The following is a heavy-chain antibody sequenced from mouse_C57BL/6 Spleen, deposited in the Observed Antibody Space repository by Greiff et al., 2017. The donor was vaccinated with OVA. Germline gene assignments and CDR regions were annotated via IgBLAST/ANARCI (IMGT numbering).Heavy chain of an antibody. CDR1: GFTFSDYY. V-gene: IGHV5-16*01. CDR3: ARDGKDAMDY. J-gene: IGHJ4*01. CDR2: INYDGSST. D-gene: IGHD2-1*01. Sequence: EVKLVESEGGLVQPGSSMKLSCTASGFTFSDYYMAWVRQVPEKGLEWVANINYDGSSTYYLDSLKSRFIISRDNAKNILYLQMSSLKSEDTATYDCARDGKDAMDYWGQGTSVTVSS.